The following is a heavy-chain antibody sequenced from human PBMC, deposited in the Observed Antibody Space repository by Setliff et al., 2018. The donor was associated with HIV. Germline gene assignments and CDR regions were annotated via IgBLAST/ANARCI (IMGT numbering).Heavy chain of an antibody. Sequence: ASVKVSCKASGYSFTGHYIHWVRQAPGQGLEWLGRIDPNSGGTKYAQKFQGRVTMTRDTSITTAYMELSRLRSDDTAVYYCASPLWASDSGGYEYEAFAIWGQGTMVTV. D-gene: IGHD3-22*01. J-gene: IGHJ3*02. CDR3: ASPLWASDSGGYEYEAFAI. CDR1: GYSFTGHY. V-gene: IGHV1-2*06. CDR2: IDPNSGGT.